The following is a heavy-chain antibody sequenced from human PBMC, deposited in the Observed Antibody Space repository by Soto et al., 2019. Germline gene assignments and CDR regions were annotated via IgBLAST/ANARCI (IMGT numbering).Heavy chain of an antibody. J-gene: IGHJ4*02. D-gene: IGHD3-22*01. Sequence: PGGSLILSCAASGFTFSTYWMYWVRQAPGKGLVWVSRTNSDGSDTSYADSVKGRFTISRDNAKNTLYLQMNSLRAEDTAVYYCAKDRLYYYDSSGYPTPPDFDYWGQGTLVTVSS. CDR3: AKDRLYYYDSSGYPTPPDFDY. CDR1: GFTFSTYW. V-gene: IGHV3-74*01. CDR2: TNSDGSDT.